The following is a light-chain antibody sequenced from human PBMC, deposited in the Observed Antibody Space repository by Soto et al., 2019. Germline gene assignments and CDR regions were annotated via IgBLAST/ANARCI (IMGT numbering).Light chain of an antibody. V-gene: IGKV1-6*01. J-gene: IGKJ1*01. CDR2: AAS. CDR1: QGIRND. Sequence: AIQMTQSPSSLSVSVGDRVTITCLARQGIRNDLGWYQQKPGKAPKLLIYAASSLQSGVPSRFSGSGSGTDFTLTISSLQPEDFATYYCLQDYNYPWTFGQGTKVEIK. CDR3: LQDYNYPWT.